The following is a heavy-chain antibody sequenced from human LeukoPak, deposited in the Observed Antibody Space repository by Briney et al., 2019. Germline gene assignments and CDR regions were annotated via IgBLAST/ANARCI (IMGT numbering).Heavy chain of an antibody. Sequence: PSETLSLTCTVSGNSISGGDNYWSWIRQPAGKGLEWIGRIYTSGSTNYNPSLKSRVTISGDTSKNQFSLRLSSVTAADTAVYYCARASYSYDINGWVPFDYWGQGTLVTASS. V-gene: IGHV4-61*02. D-gene: IGHD3-22*01. CDR1: GNSISGGDNY. CDR2: IYTSGST. CDR3: ARASYSYDINGWVPFDY. J-gene: IGHJ4*02.